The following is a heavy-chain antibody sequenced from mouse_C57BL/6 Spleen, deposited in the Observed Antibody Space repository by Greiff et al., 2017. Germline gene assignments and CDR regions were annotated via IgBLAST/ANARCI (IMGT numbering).Heavy chain of an antibody. Sequence: EVMLVESGGGLVKPGGSLKLSCAASGFTFSDYGMHWVRQAPEKGLEWVAYISSGSSTIYYADTVKGRFTISRDNAKNTLFLQMTSLRSEDTAMYYCARDGYSDYYAMDYWGQGTSVTVSS. CDR3: ARDGYSDYYAMDY. D-gene: IGHD2-3*01. J-gene: IGHJ4*01. V-gene: IGHV5-17*01. CDR1: GFTFSDYG. CDR2: ISSGSSTI.